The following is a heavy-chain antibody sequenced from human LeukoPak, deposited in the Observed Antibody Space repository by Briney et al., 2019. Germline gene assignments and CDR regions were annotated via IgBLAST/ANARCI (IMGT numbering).Heavy chain of an antibody. Sequence: GSSVKVSCKASGYTFTSYYMYWVRQAPGQGLEWMGIINPSGGSTSYAQMFQGRVTMTRDTSTSTLYMELSSLRSEDTAVYYCAVDYYDSSGYYPDYWGQGTLVTVSS. D-gene: IGHD3-22*01. CDR3: AVDYYDSSGYYPDY. V-gene: IGHV1-46*01. CDR2: INPSGGST. CDR1: GYTFTSYY. J-gene: IGHJ4*02.